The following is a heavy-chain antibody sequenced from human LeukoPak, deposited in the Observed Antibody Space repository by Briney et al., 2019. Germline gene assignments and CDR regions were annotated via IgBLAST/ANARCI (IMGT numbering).Heavy chain of an antibody. J-gene: IGHJ5*02. V-gene: IGHV4-39*07. Sequence: SETLSLTCTVSGDSKSYYWGWIRQPPGKGLEWIGTIYSSGTTYYTPSLKSRVTISVDTSKNQFSLKLSSVTAADTAVYYCARGPRYCSSTSCYSVRAYNWFDPWGQGTLVTVSS. CDR1: GDSKSYY. CDR3: ARGPRYCSSTSCYSVRAYNWFDP. CDR2: IYSSGTT. D-gene: IGHD2-2*01.